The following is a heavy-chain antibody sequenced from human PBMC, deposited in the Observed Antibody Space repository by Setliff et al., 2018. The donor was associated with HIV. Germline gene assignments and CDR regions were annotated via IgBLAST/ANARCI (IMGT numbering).Heavy chain of an antibody. J-gene: IGHJ4*02. D-gene: IGHD2-8*01. CDR2: IKQYGNEK. Sequence: GESLKISCAASGFTLSSFWMSWVRQAPGKGLEWVASIKQYGNEKHFVDSVMGRFTISRDNAKNSLSLQMRGLRAEDTAVYYCARQISFGLAPDDGTKSGFEYFDYWGQGTLVTVSS. CDR3: ARQISFGLAPDDGTKSGFEYFDY. V-gene: IGHV3-7*01. CDR1: GFTLSSFW.